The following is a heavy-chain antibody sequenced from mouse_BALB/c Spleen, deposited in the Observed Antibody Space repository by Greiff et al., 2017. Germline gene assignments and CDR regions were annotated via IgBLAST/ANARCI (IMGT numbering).Heavy chain of an antibody. Sequence: VQLVESGAELVKPGASVKLSCKASGYTFTSYYMYWVKQRPGQGLEWIGEINPSNGGTNFNEKFKSKATLTVDKSSSTAYMQLSSLTSEDSAVYYCTSWAATEDYAMDYWGQGTSVTVSS. CDR3: TSWAATEDYAMDY. CDR2: INPSNGGT. V-gene: IGHV1S81*02. CDR1: GYTFTSYY. D-gene: IGHD1-2*01. J-gene: IGHJ4*01.